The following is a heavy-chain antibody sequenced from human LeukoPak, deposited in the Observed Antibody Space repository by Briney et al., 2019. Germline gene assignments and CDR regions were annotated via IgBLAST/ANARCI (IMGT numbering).Heavy chain of an antibody. CDR3: AREGSTTDAFDI. J-gene: IGHJ3*02. Sequence: SVKVSCKXSGGTFGSYAISWVRQAPGQGLEWMGGIIPIFGTANYAQKFQGRVTITTDESTSTAYMELSSLRSEDTAVYYCAREGSTTDAFDIWGQWTMVTVSS. D-gene: IGHD4-11*01. CDR1: GGTFGSYA. CDR2: IIPIFGTA. V-gene: IGHV1-69*05.